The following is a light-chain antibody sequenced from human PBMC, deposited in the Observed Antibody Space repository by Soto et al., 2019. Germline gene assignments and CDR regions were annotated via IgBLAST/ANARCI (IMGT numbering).Light chain of an antibody. CDR1: QSISRW. J-gene: IGKJ1*01. CDR2: KAS. V-gene: IGKV1-5*03. Sequence: DIQMTQSPSTLSASVGDRVTITCRARQSISRWLAWYQQKPGKAPKLLIYKASSLESGVPSRFSGSGSGTEFTLTISRLQPDDFATYYCQQYNSYPWTFGQGTKVEIK. CDR3: QQYNSYPWT.